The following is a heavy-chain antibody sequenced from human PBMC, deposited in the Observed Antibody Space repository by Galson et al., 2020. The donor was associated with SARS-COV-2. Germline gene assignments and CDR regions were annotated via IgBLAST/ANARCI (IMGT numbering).Heavy chain of an antibody. CDR1: GFTFSTYG. D-gene: IGHD4-17*01. CDR2: ISYSGGGR. J-gene: IGHJ3*02. V-gene: IGHV3-23*01. Sequence: GESLKISCAASGFTFSTYGMTWVRQAPGKGLEWVAGISYSGGGRFYADSVRGPFTISRDNSKNTLYLQMNILRVEDTAIYYCAKDRRANYADPREACDSCGQGTRVSFSS. CDR3: AKDRRANYADPREACDS.